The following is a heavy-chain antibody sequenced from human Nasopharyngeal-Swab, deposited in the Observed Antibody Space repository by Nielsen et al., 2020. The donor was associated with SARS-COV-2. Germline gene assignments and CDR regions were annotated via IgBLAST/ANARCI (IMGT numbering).Heavy chain of an antibody. J-gene: IGHJ5*02. CDR3: AREYSGYDRWFDP. CDR2: IYYSGST. V-gene: IGHV4-39*07. Sequence: WIRQPPGKGLEWIGSIYYSGSTYYNPSLNSRVTISVDTSKNQFSLKLSSVTAADTAVYYCAREYSGYDRWFDPWGQGTLVTVSS. D-gene: IGHD5-12*01.